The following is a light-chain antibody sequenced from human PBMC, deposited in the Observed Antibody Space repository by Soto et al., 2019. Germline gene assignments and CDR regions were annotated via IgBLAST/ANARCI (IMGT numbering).Light chain of an antibody. V-gene: IGLV2-14*01. Sequence: QSALTQPASGSGSPGQSITISCTGSSSDVGGYNYVYWYQQYPGKAPKLMIYEVSNRPSGVSNRFSGSKSGNTASLTISGLQAEDEADYYCSSFASGKTDVFGTGTKLTVL. CDR3: SSFASGKTDV. CDR1: SSDVGGYNY. CDR2: EVS. J-gene: IGLJ1*01.